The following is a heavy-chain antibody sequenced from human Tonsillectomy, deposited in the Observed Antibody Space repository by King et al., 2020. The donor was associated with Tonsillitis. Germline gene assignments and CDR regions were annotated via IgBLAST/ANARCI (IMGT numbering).Heavy chain of an antibody. J-gene: IGHJ3*02. CDR3: ARLLSSGYYLSAGGAFDI. D-gene: IGHD3-22*01. CDR1: GGSFSDSY. V-gene: IGHV4-34*01. Sequence: VQLPQWGAGLLRPSETLSLTCGVYGGSFSDSYWSWIRQPPGKGLEWIGEISHGGSTSYSPSLRSRVTISVDTSKNHFSLKLSSVIAADTAVYYCARLLSSGYYLSAGGAFDIWGQGTTVIVSS. CDR2: ISHGGST.